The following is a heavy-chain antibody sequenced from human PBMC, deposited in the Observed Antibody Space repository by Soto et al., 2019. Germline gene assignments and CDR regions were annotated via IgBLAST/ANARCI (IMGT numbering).Heavy chain of an antibody. CDR1: GGSISNYY. Sequence: SETLSLTCTVSGGSISNYYWTWIRQPPGKGLEWIGDIYYSGSTKSHPSLKSRVTISVDTSKNQFSLKLSCVTAADTAVYYCARDRRVTIFVGVELYYGMAVWGQGTKVTVSS. CDR2: IYYSGST. V-gene: IGHV4-59*01. CDR3: ARDRRVTIFVGVELYYGMAV. D-gene: IGHD3-3*01. J-gene: IGHJ6*02.